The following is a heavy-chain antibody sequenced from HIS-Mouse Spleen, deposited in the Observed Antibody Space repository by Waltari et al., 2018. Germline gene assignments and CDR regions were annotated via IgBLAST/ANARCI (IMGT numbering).Heavy chain of an antibody. CDR3: AREIPYSSSWYDWYFDL. V-gene: IGHV4-39*07. Sequence: QLQLQESGPGLVKPSETLSLTCTVSGRSISSSRYHWGWIRQPPGKGLEWIGSIYYSGSTYYNPSLKSRVTISVDTSKNQFSLKLSSVTAADTAVYYCAREIPYSSSWYDWYFDLWGRGTLVTVSS. J-gene: IGHJ2*01. CDR1: GRSISSSRYH. CDR2: IYYSGST. D-gene: IGHD6-13*01.